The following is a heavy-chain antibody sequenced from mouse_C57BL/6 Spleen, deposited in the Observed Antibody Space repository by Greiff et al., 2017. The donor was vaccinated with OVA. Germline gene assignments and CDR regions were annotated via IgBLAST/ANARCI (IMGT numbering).Heavy chain of an antibody. Sequence: QVQLQQSGAELVRPGASVKLSCKASGYTFTDYYINWVKQRPGQGLEWIARIYPGSGNTYYNEKFKGKATLTAEKSSSTAYMQLSSLTSEDSAVYFCASGVVAHYYAMDYWGQGTSVTVSS. V-gene: IGHV1-76*01. CDR3: ASGVVAHYYAMDY. D-gene: IGHD1-1*01. CDR1: GYTFTDYY. J-gene: IGHJ4*01. CDR2: IYPGSGNT.